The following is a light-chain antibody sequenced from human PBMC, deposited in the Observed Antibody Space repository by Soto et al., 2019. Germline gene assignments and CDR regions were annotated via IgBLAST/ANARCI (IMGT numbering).Light chain of an antibody. Sequence: DIQMTQSPSSLSASVGDRVTITCQASQDISHYLNWYQQKPGKAPKLLIYDSSNLETGVPSRFSGSGSGTAFTFTISSLQHEDSATYYCQQYDNLPPYTFGQWTKLEIK. CDR1: QDISHY. J-gene: IGKJ2*01. V-gene: IGKV1-33*01. CDR3: QQYDNLPPYT. CDR2: DSS.